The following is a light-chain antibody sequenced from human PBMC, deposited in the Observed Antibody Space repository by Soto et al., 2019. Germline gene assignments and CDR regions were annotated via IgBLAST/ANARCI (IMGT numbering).Light chain of an antibody. CDR3: QQHNVWPAT. V-gene: IGKV3-15*01. CDR2: EAS. Sequence: EIVLTQSPATLSLSPGERFPLSCRASQSVRSNLAWYQQKPGQAPRLLIYEASTRATGVPARFSGSGSGTEFTLTISSLQSEDFAVYYCQQHNVWPATFGQGTKVDIK. CDR1: QSVRSN. J-gene: IGKJ1*01.